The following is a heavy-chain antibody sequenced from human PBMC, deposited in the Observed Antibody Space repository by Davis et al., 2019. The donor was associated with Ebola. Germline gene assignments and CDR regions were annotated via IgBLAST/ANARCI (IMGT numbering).Heavy chain of an antibody. J-gene: IGHJ5*02. CDR1: GYTFTGYY. V-gene: IGHV1-2*02. D-gene: IGHD3-22*01. CDR2: INPNSGGT. Sequence: ASVKVSCKASGYTFTGYYMHWVRQAPGQGLEWMGWINPNSGGTNYAQKFQGRVTMTRDTSISTAYMELSRLRSDDTAVYYCARDAHYYDTTYPQRLRWFDPWGQGTLVTVSS. CDR3: ARDAHYYDTTYPQRLRWFDP.